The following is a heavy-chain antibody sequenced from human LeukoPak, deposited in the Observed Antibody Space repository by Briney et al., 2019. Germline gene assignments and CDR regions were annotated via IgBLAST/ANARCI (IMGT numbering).Heavy chain of an antibody. D-gene: IGHD1-26*01. V-gene: IGHV1-24*01. CDR1: GYTLTELS. CDR2: FDPEDGET. Sequence: ASVKVSCKVSGYTLTELSMHWVRQAPGKGLEWMGGFDPEDGETIYAQKFQGRVTMTEDTSTDAAYMELSSLRSEDTAVYYCATRIVGATTVDYFDYWGQGTLVTVSS. J-gene: IGHJ4*02. CDR3: ATRIVGATTVDYFDY.